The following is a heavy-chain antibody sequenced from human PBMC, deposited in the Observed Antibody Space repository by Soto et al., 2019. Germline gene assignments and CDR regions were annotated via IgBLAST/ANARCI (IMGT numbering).Heavy chain of an antibody. Sequence: PGGSLRLSCSASGFTFSSYAMHWVRQAPGKGLEYVSAISSNGGSTYYADSVKGRFTISRDNSKNTLCLQMSSLRAEDTAVYYCVKEGYYYDSSGYYYGWFDPWGQGTLVTVSS. CDR3: VKEGYYYDSSGYYYGWFDP. D-gene: IGHD3-22*01. J-gene: IGHJ5*02. CDR2: ISSNGGST. CDR1: GFTFSSYA. V-gene: IGHV3-64D*06.